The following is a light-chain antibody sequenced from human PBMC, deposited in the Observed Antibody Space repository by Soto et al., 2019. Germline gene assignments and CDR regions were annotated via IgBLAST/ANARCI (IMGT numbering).Light chain of an antibody. J-gene: IGLJ1*01. V-gene: IGLV2-14*01. CDR1: SSDVGGYNY. CDR2: EVS. CDR3: CSYSGTNNYV. Sequence: QSALTQPASVSGSPGQSITISCTGTSSDVGGYNYVSWYQQHPGKAPKFLLYEVSNRPSGVSHRFSGSKSGNTASLTISGLQAEDEADYYCCSYSGTNNYVFGTGTQLTVL.